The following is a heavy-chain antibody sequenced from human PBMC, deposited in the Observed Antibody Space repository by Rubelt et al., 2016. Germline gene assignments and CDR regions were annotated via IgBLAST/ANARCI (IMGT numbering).Heavy chain of an antibody. CDR3: ARDGGTYGMDV. CDR2: ISHGGST. V-gene: IGHV4-59*08. Sequence: GGSISSYYWSWIRQPPGKGLEWIGYISHGGSTIYNPSLKSRVTISVDTSKNQFSLKLTSVTAADTAVYYCARDGGTYGMDVWGQGTTVTVSS. J-gene: IGHJ6*02. D-gene: IGHD1-1*01. CDR1: GGSISSYY.